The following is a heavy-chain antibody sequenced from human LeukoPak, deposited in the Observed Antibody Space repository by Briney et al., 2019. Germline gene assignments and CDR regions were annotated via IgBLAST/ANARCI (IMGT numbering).Heavy chain of an antibody. V-gene: IGHV4-31*03. CDR1: GGSISSGDYY. J-gene: IGHJ5*02. CDR3: ARGASRHGNWFDP. Sequence: SQTLSLTCTVSGGSISSGDYYWTWIRQHPGKGLEWIGYIYDSGTTYYNPSLRSRITMSLDTSKNQFSVKLSSVTAADTAVYYCARGASRHGNWFDPWGQGTLVTVSS. CDR2: IYDSGTT.